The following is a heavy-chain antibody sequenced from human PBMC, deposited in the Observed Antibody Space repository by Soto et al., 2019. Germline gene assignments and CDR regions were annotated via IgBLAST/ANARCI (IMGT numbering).Heavy chain of an antibody. J-gene: IGHJ4*02. V-gene: IGHV1-18*01. Sequence: ASVKVSCKASGYTFTSYGISWVRQAPGQGLEWMGWISAYNGNTNYAQKLQGRVTMTTDTSTSTAYMELRSLRSDDTAVYYCARAGLRFLEWLLYDYWGQGTLVTVSS. CDR2: ISAYNGNT. CDR3: ARAGLRFLEWLLYDY. CDR1: GYTFTSYG. D-gene: IGHD3-3*01.